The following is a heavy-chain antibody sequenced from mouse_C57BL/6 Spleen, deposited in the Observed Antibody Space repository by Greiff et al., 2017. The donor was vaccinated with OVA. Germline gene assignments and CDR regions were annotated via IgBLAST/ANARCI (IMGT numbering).Heavy chain of an antibody. CDR2: IYPGSGNT. J-gene: IGHJ2*01. CDR3: ARSTGYGSSLYYFDY. CDR1: GYTFTDYY. D-gene: IGHD1-1*01. Sequence: QVHVKQSGAELVRPGASVKLSCKASGYTFTDYYINWVKQRPGQGLEWIARIYPGSGNTYYTETFKGKATLTAEKSSSTAYMQLSSLTSEDSAVYFCARSTGYGSSLYYFDYWGQGTTLTVSS. V-gene: IGHV1-76*01.